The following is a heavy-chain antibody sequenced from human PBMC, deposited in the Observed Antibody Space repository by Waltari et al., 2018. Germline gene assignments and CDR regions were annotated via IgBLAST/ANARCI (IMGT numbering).Heavy chain of an antibody. CDR3: ARGEQLVAFDY. CDR2: ISSSSSTI. D-gene: IGHD6-6*01. V-gene: IGHV3-48*01. J-gene: IGHJ4*02. CDR1: GFTFSSYS. Sequence: EVQLVESGGGLVQPGGSLRLSCAASGFTFSSYSMNWVRQGPGKGLEWVSYISSSSSTIYYADSVKGRFTITRDNAKNSLYLQMNSLRAEDTAGYYCARGEQLVAFDYWGQGTLVTVSS.